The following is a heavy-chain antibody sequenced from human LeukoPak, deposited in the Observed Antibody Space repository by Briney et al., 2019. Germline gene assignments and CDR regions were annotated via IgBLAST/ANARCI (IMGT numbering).Heavy chain of an antibody. Sequence: GGSLRLSCAASGITLSNYWMHWVRQVPGKGLVWVSRINYEGSTTSYADSVKGRFTISRDNAKNTLYLQMSSLRAEDTSVYYCATSSYGGNFGLFDYWGQGILVTVSS. J-gene: IGHJ4*02. CDR1: GITLSNYW. V-gene: IGHV3-74*01. CDR3: ATSSYGGNFGLFDY. CDR2: INYEGSTT. D-gene: IGHD4-23*01.